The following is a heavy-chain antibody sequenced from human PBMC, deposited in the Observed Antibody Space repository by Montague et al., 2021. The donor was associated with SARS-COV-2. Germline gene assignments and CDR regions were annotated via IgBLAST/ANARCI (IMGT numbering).Heavy chain of an antibody. Sequence: SLRLSCAASGFTFSSYNMNWVRQAPGKGLEWLSYINNDNTATYYADSVKGRFTISRDNAKNSLYLQMNSLRAEDAAVYYCARDSRSNGLPFYWGQGTLVIVSS. CDR1: GFTFSSYN. V-gene: IGHV3-48*04. J-gene: IGHJ4*02. D-gene: IGHD2-2*01. CDR3: ARDSRSNGLPFY. CDR2: INNDNTAT.